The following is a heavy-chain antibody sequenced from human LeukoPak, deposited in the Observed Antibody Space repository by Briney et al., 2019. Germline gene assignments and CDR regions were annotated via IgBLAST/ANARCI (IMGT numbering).Heavy chain of an antibody. J-gene: IGHJ6*02. CDR3: AREDSSGYWGYYYGMDV. V-gene: IGHV3-23*01. CDR1: GFTFSIYA. CDR2: ISGSGGST. D-gene: IGHD3-22*01. Sequence: PGGSLRLSCAASGFTFSIYAMSWVRQAPGKGLEWVSAISGSGGSTYYADSVKGRFTISRDNSKNTLYLQMNSLRAEDTAVYYCAREDSSGYWGYYYGMDVWGQGTTVTVSS.